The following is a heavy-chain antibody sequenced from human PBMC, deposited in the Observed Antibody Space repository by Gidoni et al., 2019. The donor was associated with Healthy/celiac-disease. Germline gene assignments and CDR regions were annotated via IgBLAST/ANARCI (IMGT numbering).Heavy chain of an antibody. D-gene: IGHD1-1*01. Sequence: QVQLVQSGAEVKKPGSSVKVSCTASGGTFSSYAISWVRPAPGQGLAWMGGIIPIFGTASYAQKFQGRVTITADESTSTAYVELSSLRSEDTAVYYCAVGLEHRSLSHYFDYWGQGTLVTVSS. CDR3: AVGLEHRSLSHYFDY. V-gene: IGHV1-69*01. CDR2: IIPIFGTA. J-gene: IGHJ4*02. CDR1: GGTFSSYA.